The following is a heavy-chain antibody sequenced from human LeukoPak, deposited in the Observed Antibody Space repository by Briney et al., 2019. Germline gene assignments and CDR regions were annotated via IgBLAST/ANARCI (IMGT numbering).Heavy chain of an antibody. Sequence: SGPTLVNPTQTLTLTCTFSGFSLSTSGMCVSWIRQPPGKALEWLARIDWDDDKFYSTSLKTRFTISKDTSKNQVVVTMTNMDPVDTATYCCTRTRRVITDRGNYYYMDFWGRGTPVTVSS. J-gene: IGHJ6*03. D-gene: IGHD3-10*01. CDR1: GFSLSTSGMC. CDR3: TRTRRVITDRGNYYYMDF. V-gene: IGHV2-70*17. CDR2: IDWDDDK.